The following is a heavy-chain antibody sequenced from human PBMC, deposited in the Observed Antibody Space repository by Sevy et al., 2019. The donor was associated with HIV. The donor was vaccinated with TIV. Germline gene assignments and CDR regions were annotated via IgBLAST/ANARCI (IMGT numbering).Heavy chain of an antibody. J-gene: IGHJ5*02. D-gene: IGHD6-6*01. Sequence: GGSLRLSCAASGFTFSSYAMSWVRQAPGKGLEWVSAISGSGGSTYYADSVKGRFTISRDNSKNTLYLQMNSLRAEDTAVYYAAKEGEAARLRGWFDPWGQGTLVTVSS. V-gene: IGHV3-23*01. CDR2: ISGSGGST. CDR1: GFTFSSYA. CDR3: AKEGEAARLRGWFDP.